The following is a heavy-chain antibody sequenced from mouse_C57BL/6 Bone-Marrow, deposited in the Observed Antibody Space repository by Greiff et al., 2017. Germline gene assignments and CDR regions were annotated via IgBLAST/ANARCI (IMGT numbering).Heavy chain of an antibody. CDR3: ARKDYDCWYFDV. CDR2: IYPGDGDT. J-gene: IGHJ1*03. V-gene: IGHV1-80*01. CDR1: GYAFSSYW. D-gene: IGHD2-4*01. Sequence: QVQLQQSGAELVKPGASVKISCKASGYAFSSYWMNWVKQRPGKGLEWIGQIYPGDGDTNYNGKFKGKATLTADKSSSTAYMQLSSLTSEDSAVYFCARKDYDCWYFDVWGTGTTVTVSS.